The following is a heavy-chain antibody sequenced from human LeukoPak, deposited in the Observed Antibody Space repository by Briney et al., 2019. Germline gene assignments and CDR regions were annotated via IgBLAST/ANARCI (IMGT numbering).Heavy chain of an antibody. CDR3: AKDKGSGSYYAFDI. CDR1: GFTFSSYG. CDR2: ISYDGSNK. J-gene: IGHJ3*02. D-gene: IGHD1-26*01. V-gene: IGHV3-30*18. Sequence: PGGSLRLSCAASGFTFSSYGMHWVRQAPGKGLGWVAVISYDGSNKYYADSVKGRFTISRDNSKNTLYLQMNSLRAEDTAVYYCAKDKGSGSYYAFDIWGQGTMVTVSS.